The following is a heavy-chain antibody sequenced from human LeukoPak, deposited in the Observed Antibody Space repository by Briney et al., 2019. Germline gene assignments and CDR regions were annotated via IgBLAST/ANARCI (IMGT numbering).Heavy chain of an antibody. V-gene: IGHV4-4*02. D-gene: IGHD6-19*01. CDR1: GGSINSLNL. CDR3: AGLEGRYSTDWFYFLDY. J-gene: IGHJ4*02. Sequence: SETLSLTCAVSGGSINSLNLWSWLRQPPGKGLEWVGEMYLDGRTNFHPSVRGRVTIFIDKPKNQLSLQLTSVTAADTAVYYCAGLEGRYSTDWFYFLDYWGQGALVTVSS. CDR2: MYLDGRT.